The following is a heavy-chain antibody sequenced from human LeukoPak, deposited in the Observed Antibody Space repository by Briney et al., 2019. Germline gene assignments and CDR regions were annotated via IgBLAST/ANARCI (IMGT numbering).Heavy chain of an antibody. Sequence: GGSLRLSCAASGFTFDDYGMSLVRQAPGKGLEWVSGINWNGGSTGYADSVKGRFTISRDNAKNSLYLQMNSLRAEDTALYYCARDRGIAARPYYSDYWGQGTLVTVSS. J-gene: IGHJ4*02. CDR3: ARDRGIAARPYYSDY. D-gene: IGHD6-6*01. CDR1: GFTFDDYG. CDR2: INWNGGST. V-gene: IGHV3-20*04.